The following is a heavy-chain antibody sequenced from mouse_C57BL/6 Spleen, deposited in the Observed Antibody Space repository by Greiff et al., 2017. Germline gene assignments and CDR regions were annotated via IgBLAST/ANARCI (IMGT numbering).Heavy chain of an antibody. CDR3: ARRGDLYYFDY. V-gene: IGHV1-61*01. CDR2: IYPSDSET. D-gene: IGHD2-13*01. J-gene: IGHJ2*01. CDR1: GYTFTSYW. Sequence: QVQLQQSGAELVRPGSSVKLSCKASGYTFTSYWMDWVKQRPGQGLEWIGNIYPSDSETHYNQKFKDKATLTVDKSSSTAYMQLSSLTSEDSAVYYCARRGDLYYFDYWGQGTTRTVSS.